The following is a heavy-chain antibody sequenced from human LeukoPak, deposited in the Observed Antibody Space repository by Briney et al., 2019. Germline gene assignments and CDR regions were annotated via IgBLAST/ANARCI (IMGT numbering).Heavy chain of an antibody. V-gene: IGHV3-23*01. CDR1: GFTFSSYA. CDR2: ISGSGGST. CDR3: AKYGGVVPVFDY. D-gene: IGHD2-2*01. J-gene: IGHJ4*02. Sequence: GGSLRLSCAASGFTFSSYAMSWVRQAPGKGLEWVSAISGSGGSTYYADSVKGRFTISRDNSKNTLYLQMNSLGAEDTAVHYCAKYGGVVPVFDYWGQGTLVTVSS.